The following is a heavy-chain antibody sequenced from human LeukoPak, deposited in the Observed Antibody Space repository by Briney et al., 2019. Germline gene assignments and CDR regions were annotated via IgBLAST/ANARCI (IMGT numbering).Heavy chain of an antibody. CDR2: INPNSGGT. CDR3: ARSLYDSSGYYYWTSPGDIDY. J-gene: IGHJ4*02. Sequence: ASVKVSCKASGYTFTGYYMHWVRQAPGQGLEWMGWINPNSGGTNYAQKFQGRVTMTRDTSISTAYMELSRLRSDDTAVYYCARSLYDSSGYYYWTSPGDIDYWGQGTLVTVSS. D-gene: IGHD3-22*01. V-gene: IGHV1-2*02. CDR1: GYTFTGYY.